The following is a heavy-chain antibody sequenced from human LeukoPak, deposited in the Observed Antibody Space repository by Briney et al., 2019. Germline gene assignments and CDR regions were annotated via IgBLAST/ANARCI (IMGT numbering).Heavy chain of an antibody. V-gene: IGHV1-24*01. CDR3: AKDQDGYYDSSGYSY. Sequence: ASVKVSCKVSGYTLTELSMHWVRQAPGKGLEWMGGFDPEDGETIYAQKFQGRVTMTEDTSTDTAYMELSSLRSEDTAVYYCAKDQDGYYDSSGYSYWGQGTLVTVSS. D-gene: IGHD3-22*01. CDR2: FDPEDGET. CDR1: GYTLTELS. J-gene: IGHJ4*02.